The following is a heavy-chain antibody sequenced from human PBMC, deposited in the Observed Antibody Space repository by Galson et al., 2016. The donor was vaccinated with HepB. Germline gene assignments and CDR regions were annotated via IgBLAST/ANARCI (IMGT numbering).Heavy chain of an antibody. Sequence: SLRLSCAASGFTFSSYWMSWVRQAPGKGLEGVANIKQDGSEKFYVDSVKGRFTISRDNAKNPLYLPLNSLRAEDKAVYYCARDLLHFVLVPAAGTFDIWGQGTMVTVSS. CDR1: GFTFSSYW. J-gene: IGHJ3*02. V-gene: IGHV3-7*01. CDR2: IKQDGSEK. D-gene: IGHD2-2*01. CDR3: ARDLLHFVLVPAAGTFDI.